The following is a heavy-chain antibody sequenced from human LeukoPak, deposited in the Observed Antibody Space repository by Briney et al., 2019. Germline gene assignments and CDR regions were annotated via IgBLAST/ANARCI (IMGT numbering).Heavy chain of an antibody. CDR3: ARDGLHTAHFDY. CDR2: VSDSSDV. J-gene: IGHJ4*02. CDR1: GFTFSTYT. V-gene: IGHV3-48*02. Sequence: GGSLRLSCAASGFTFSTYTMNWVRQALEKGLEWVSTVSDSSDVHYSDSVKGRFTISRDNARNSLYLQMNSLRDEDTAVYCCARDGLHTAHFDYWGQGTLVTVSS. D-gene: IGHD5-18*01.